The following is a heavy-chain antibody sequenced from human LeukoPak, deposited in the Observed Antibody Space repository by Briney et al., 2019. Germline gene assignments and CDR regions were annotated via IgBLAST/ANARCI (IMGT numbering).Heavy chain of an antibody. CDR1: GFTFNNYA. CDR3: AKLTSGWFEDY. Sequence: GGSLRLSCVASGFTFNNYAMTWVRQAPGKGLEWVSAIRGSDGSTFYADSVKGRFTISRDISKNTLYLQMNSLRAEDTAVYYCAKLTSGWFEDYCGLGTLVTVSS. CDR2: IRGSDGST. V-gene: IGHV3-23*01. D-gene: IGHD6-19*01. J-gene: IGHJ4*02.